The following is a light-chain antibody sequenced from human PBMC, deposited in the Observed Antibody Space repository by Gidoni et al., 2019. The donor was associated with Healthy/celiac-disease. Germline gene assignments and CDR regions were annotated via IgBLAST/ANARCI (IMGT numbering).Light chain of an antibody. V-gene: IGKV3-20*01. CDR1: QSVTNNY. CDR3: QQSGSSPYT. J-gene: IGKJ2*01. CDR2: DAS. Sequence: EIVLTQSPRTLSLSPGERATLSCRASQSVTNNYLAWYQQKPGQAPRLVIYDASNRATGIPDRFSGSGSGPDFTLTISRLEPEDFAVYYCQQSGSSPYTFGQGSKLEIK.